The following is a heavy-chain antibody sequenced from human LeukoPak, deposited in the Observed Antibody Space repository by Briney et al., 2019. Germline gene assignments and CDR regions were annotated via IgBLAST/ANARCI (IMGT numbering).Heavy chain of an antibody. V-gene: IGHV3-21*01. CDR3: ARLSSSRFVFDY. CDR1: GFTFSSYS. D-gene: IGHD6-13*01. CDR2: ITSSSSYI. Sequence: KTGGSLRLSCAASGFTFSSYSMNWVRQAPGKGLEWVSSITSSSSYIYYADSVKGRFTISRDNAKNSLYLQMNSLRAEDTAVYYCARLSSSRFVFDYWGQGTLVTVSS. J-gene: IGHJ4*02.